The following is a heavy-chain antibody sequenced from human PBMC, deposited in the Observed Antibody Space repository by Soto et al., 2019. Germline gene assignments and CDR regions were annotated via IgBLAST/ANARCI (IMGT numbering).Heavy chain of an antibody. V-gene: IGHV4-30-4*01. CDR3: ARAFDGDSSVAC. CDR2: IYYSGST. D-gene: IGHD4-17*01. J-gene: IGHJ1*01. Sequence: QVQLQESGPGLLKPSQTLSLTCTVSGGSISSGDYYWSWIRQPPGKGLEWIGYIYYSGSTYYNPSLMSRVTISLSTSTDRFSLTLSSVTAADTAVYYWARAFDGDSSVACWGQRTMVTFAS. CDR1: GGSISSGDYY.